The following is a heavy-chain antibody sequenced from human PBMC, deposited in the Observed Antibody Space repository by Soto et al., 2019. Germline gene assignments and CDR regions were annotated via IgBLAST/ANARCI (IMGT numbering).Heavy chain of an antibody. CDR2: ISSSSTYI. Sequence: GGSLRLSCAASGFTFSSYSMHWVRQAPRKGLEWVSSISSSSTYIKYADSVKGRFTISRDNAKNSLYLQMNSLRAEDTAVYYCARGEGYFDWSAPRYWGQGTLVTVSS. CDR3: ARGEGYFDWSAPRY. D-gene: IGHD3-9*01. V-gene: IGHV3-21*01. CDR1: GFTFSSYS. J-gene: IGHJ4*02.